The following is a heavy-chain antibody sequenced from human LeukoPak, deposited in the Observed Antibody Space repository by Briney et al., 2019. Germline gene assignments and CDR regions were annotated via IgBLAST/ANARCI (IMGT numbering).Heavy chain of an antibody. CDR2: IRYDGSNK. Sequence: GGSLRLSCAASGFTFSSYGMHWVRQAPGKGLEWVAFIRYDGSNKYYADSVKGRFTISRDNSKNTLYLQMNSLRAEDTAVYYSKAAPGDYWGQGTLVTVSS. CDR3: KAAPGDY. D-gene: IGHD2-15*01. CDR1: GFTFSSYG. V-gene: IGHV3-30*02. J-gene: IGHJ4*02.